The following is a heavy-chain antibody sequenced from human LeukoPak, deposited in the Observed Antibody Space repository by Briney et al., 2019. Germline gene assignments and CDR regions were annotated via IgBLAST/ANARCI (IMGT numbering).Heavy chain of an antibody. CDR2: ISSNGGST. J-gene: IGHJ4*02. CDR3: ARDYCSGGSCYSGGVYFDY. CDR1: GFTFSSYG. V-gene: IGHV3-64*01. Sequence: PGGSLRLSCAASGFTFSSYGMHWVRQAPGKGLEYVSAISSNGGSTYYANSVKGRFTISRDNSKNTLYLQMGSLRAEDMAVYYCARDYCSGGSCYSGGVYFDYWGQGTLVTFSS. D-gene: IGHD2-15*01.